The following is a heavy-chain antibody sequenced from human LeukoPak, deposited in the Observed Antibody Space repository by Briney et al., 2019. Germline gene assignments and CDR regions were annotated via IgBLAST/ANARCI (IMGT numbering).Heavy chain of an antibody. CDR2: ISSGSGYI. Sequence: GRSMRLSCAPAGFTFSTYSMNWVRQAPGKGLGWVSCISSGSGYIYYADSVKGRFTVTRDDAKKSLYLQIINPTAEDTAVCFYYSGGGCYSVRCDPDVRGPLIMVTVSS. CDR1: GFTFSTYS. D-gene: IGHD2-15*01. J-gene: IGHJ3*01. CDR3: YSGGGCYSVRCDPDV. V-gene: IGHV3-21*01.